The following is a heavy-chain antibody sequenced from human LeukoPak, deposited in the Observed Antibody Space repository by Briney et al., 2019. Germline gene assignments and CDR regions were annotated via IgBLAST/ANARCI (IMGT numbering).Heavy chain of an antibody. V-gene: IGHV3-7*01. D-gene: IGHD6-13*01. CDR2: VKQDGSKK. Sequence: GGSLRLSCVASGFPFSSYWMTWVRQAPGKGLEWVANVKQDGSKKSYVDSVKGRFTISRDNAKNSLYLQMNSLRAEDTAIYYCASTSSWYGGREWAHYFDYWGQGTLVTVSS. CDR1: GFPFSSYW. CDR3: ASTSSWYGGREWAHYFDY. J-gene: IGHJ4*02.